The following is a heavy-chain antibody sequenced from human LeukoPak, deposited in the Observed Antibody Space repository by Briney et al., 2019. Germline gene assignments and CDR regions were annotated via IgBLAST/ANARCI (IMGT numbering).Heavy chain of an antibody. CDR2: ISGSGGST. J-gene: IGHJ4*02. CDR3: AKDLDYGDCLLD. Sequence: GGSLRLSCAASGFTFSSYAMSWVRQAPGKGLEWVSAISGSGGSTYYADSVKGRFTISRDNSKNTLYLQMDSLRAEDTAVYYCAKDLDYGDCLLDWGQGTLVTVSS. CDR1: GFTFSSYA. V-gene: IGHV3-23*01. D-gene: IGHD4-17*01.